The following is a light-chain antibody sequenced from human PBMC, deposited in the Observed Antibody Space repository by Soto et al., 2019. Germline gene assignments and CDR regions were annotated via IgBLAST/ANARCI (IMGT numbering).Light chain of an antibody. CDR3: SSYTSSSTLVV. V-gene: IGLV2-14*01. CDR2: EVS. Sequence: QSVLPQPASVSGSPGQSITISCTGTSSDVGGYNYVSWYQQHPGKAPKLMIYEVSNRPSGVSNRFSGSKSGNTASLTISGLQAEDEADYYCSSYTSSSTLVVLGGGTKLTVL. J-gene: IGLJ2*01. CDR1: SSDVGGYNY.